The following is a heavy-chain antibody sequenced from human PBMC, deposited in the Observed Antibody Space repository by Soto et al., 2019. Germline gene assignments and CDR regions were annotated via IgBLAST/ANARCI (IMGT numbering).Heavy chain of an antibody. CDR1: YYSISSRNW. V-gene: IGHV4-28*03. CDR3: AIDWNYGGEEVGY. D-gene: IGHD1-7*01. CDR2: IYYSGST. Sequence: LSHTCTGSYYSISSRNWCGCIRKPPGKGLEWIGYIYYSGSTYYNPSLKSRVTMSVDTSKNQFSLKLSSVTAVDTAVYYCAIDWNYGGEEVGYWGQGTLVTVSS. J-gene: IGHJ4*02.